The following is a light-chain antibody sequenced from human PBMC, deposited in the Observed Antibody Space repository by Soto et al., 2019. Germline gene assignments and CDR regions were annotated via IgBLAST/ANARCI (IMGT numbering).Light chain of an antibody. V-gene: IGKV3-20*01. CDR3: QQYGSSPPKT. CDR1: QSVSSSY. J-gene: IGKJ1*01. Sequence: EIVLTQSPGTLSLSPGERATLSCRASQSVSSSYLAWYQQKPGQAPRLLIYGASSRATGIPDRFSGSGSGKDLTLTISRLEPEDFAVYYCQQYGSSPPKTFGQGTKVEIK. CDR2: GAS.